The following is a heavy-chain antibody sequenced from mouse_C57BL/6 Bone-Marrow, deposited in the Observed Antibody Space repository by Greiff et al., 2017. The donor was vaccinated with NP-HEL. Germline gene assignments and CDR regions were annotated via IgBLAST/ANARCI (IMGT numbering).Heavy chain of an antibody. CDR1: GYTFTDYS. CDR3: ASQGHYYAMDD. V-gene: IGHV1-19*01. J-gene: IGHJ4*01. Sequence: VQLQQSGPVLVKPGASVKMSCKASGYTFTDYSMNWVKQSHGKSLEWIGVINPYNGGTSYNPKFKGKATLCVDKSSSTAYMELNSMASEDSAVYSCASQGHYYAMDDWGQGTSVTVSS. D-gene: IGHD3-2*02. CDR2: INPYNGGT.